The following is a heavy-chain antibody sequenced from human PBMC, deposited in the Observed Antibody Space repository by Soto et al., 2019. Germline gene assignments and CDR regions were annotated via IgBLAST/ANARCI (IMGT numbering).Heavy chain of an antibody. CDR1: GYTFTGYY. Sequence: GASVKVSCKASGYTFTGYYMHWVRQAPGQGLEWMGWINPNSGGTNYAQKFQGWVTMTRDTSISTAYMELSRLRSDDTAVYYCARSRAGTLILGYYYYGMDVWGQGTTVTVSS. V-gene: IGHV1-2*04. D-gene: IGHD6-19*01. CDR2: INPNSGGT. CDR3: ARSRAGTLILGYYYYGMDV. J-gene: IGHJ6*02.